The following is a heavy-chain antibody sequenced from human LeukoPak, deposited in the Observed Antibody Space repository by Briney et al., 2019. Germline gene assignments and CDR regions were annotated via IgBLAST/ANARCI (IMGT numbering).Heavy chain of an antibody. Sequence: GGSLRLSCAASGFTFSSYAMSWVCQAPGKGLEWVSAISGSGGSTYYADSVKGRFTISRDNSKNTLYLQMNSLRAEDTAVYYCAKVWDSGYDEDFDYWGQGTLVTVSS. V-gene: IGHV3-23*01. CDR1: GFTFSSYA. D-gene: IGHD5-12*01. J-gene: IGHJ4*02. CDR3: AKVWDSGYDEDFDY. CDR2: ISGSGGST.